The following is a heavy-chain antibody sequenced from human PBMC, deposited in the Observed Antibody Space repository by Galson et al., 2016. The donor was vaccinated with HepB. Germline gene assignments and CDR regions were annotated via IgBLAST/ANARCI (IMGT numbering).Heavy chain of an antibody. CDR1: GFIVSSHY. J-gene: IGHJ4*02. V-gene: IGHV3-53*01. CDR2: IYSGGAT. D-gene: IGHD6-13*01. CDR3: ARDPGRIAAAGHLDS. Sequence: SLRLSCAASGFIVSSHYMNWVRQAPGKGLEWVSIIYSGGATYYADSVKGRFTISRDNPTNTLHPQMNSLRAEDTAVYYCARDPGRIAAAGHLDSWGQGTLVTVSS.